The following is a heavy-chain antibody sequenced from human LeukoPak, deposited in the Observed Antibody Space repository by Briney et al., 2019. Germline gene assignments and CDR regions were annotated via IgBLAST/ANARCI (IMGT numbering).Heavy chain of an antibody. CDR1: GGSISSSSYY. CDR2: IYYSGST. CDR3: ARQVTEGYYLY. D-gene: IGHD3-22*01. J-gene: IGHJ4*02. Sequence: SETLSLTCTVSGGSISSSSYYWGWIRQPPGKGREWIGSIYYSGSTYYNPSLKSRVTISVDTSKSQFSLKLSSVTAADTAVYYCARQVTEGYYLYWGQGTLVTVSS. V-gene: IGHV4-39*01.